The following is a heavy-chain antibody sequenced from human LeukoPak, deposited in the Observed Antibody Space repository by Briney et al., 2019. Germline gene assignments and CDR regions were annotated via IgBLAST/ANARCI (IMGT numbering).Heavy chain of an antibody. CDR3: ARHPDWTSGSGSNWFDP. J-gene: IGHJ5*02. CDR1: GYSISSGYY. V-gene: IGHV4-38-2*02. Sequence: PSETLSLTRTVSGYSISSGYYWGWIRQPPGKGLEWIGSIYHSGSTYYNPSLKSRVTISVDTSKNQFSLKLSSVTAADTAVYYCARHPDWTSGSGSNWFDPWGQGTLVTVSS. D-gene: IGHD3-10*01. CDR2: IYHSGST.